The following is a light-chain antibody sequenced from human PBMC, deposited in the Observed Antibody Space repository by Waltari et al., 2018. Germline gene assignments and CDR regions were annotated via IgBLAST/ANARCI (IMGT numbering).Light chain of an antibody. J-gene: IGLJ2*01. V-gene: IGLV2-14*03. CDR1: GSDIGDYSY. Sequence: QSALTQPASVSGSPGQSITISCPGTGSDIGDYSYVFCYQQHPGKAPKLLIYDVSNRPSGCSNRVSGSKSGNPASLTISGLQAEDEADYYCSSYTRSSTHVIFGGGTKLTVL. CDR2: DVS. CDR3: SSYTRSSTHVI.